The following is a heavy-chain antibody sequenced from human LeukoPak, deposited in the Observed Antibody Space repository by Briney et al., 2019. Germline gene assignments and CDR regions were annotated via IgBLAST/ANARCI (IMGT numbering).Heavy chain of an antibody. CDR2: INHSGST. CDR1: GGSFSGYY. V-gene: IGHV4-34*01. J-gene: IGHJ3*02. CDR3: ARAPRGTGYSSGWRRRAFDI. Sequence: SETLSLTCAVYGGSFSGYYWSWLRQPPGKGLEWIGEINHSGSTNYNPSLKSRVTISVDTSKNQFSLKLRSLTAADTAVYYCARAPRGTGYSSGWRRRAFDIWGQGTMVTVSS. D-gene: IGHD6-19*01.